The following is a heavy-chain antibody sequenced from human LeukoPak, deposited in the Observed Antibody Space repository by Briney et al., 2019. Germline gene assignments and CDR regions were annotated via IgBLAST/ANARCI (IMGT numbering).Heavy chain of an antibody. D-gene: IGHD1-1*01. CDR3: ARELEFFRDPGISNWFDP. CDR2: IYYSGST. Sequence: PSETLSLTCTVSGGSISSYYWSWIRQPPGKGLEWIGYIYYSGSTNYNPSLKSRVTISVDTSKNQFSLKLSSVTAADTAVYYCARELEFFRDPGISNWFDPWGQGTLVTVSS. CDR1: GGSISSYY. V-gene: IGHV4-59*01. J-gene: IGHJ5*02.